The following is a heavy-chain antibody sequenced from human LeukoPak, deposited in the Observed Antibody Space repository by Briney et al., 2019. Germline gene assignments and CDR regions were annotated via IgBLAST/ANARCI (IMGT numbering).Heavy chain of an antibody. Sequence: PGGSLRLSCAASGFTFGNYALHWVRQAPGKGLEWVAVISYDGSNKYYADSVKGRFTISRDNSKNTLYLQMNSLRAEDTAVYYCASGTGDLNYWGQGTLVTVSS. J-gene: IGHJ4*02. CDR2: ISYDGSNK. CDR3: ASGTGDLNY. D-gene: IGHD7-27*01. V-gene: IGHV3-30-3*01. CDR1: GFTFGNYA.